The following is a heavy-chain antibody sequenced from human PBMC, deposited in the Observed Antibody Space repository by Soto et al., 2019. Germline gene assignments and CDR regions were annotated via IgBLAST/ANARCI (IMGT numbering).Heavy chain of an antibody. CDR1: GFTFSSYA. CDR3: ARGDRGGSGSTASYYYSGLDV. D-gene: IGHD3-10*01. Sequence: DVQLLESGGHLVQPGGSLRLSCAASGFTFSSYAMSWVRQAPGKGLEWVSSVSAGGDMTYYSDSVKGRFTISRDNSNNALFVQMNSLRIEDTALYYCARGDRGGSGSTASYYYSGLDVWGQGTTVTVS. CDR2: VSAGGDMT. J-gene: IGHJ6*02. V-gene: IGHV3-23*01.